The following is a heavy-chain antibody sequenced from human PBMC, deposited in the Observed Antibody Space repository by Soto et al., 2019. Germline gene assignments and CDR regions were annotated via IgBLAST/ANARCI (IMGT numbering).Heavy chain of an antibody. CDR3: VGGQYYFHY. V-gene: IGHV3-30*03. D-gene: IGHD3-10*01. Sequence: QVQLVESGGGVVQPGRSLRLSCAASGFPFTSYGMHWVREGPDKGLEWVAIISYDGSDKYYADSVKGRFTISRDNSKNPLYLEMNSLRPEDTALYYCVGGQYYFHYRGQGTLVIVSS. CDR1: GFPFTSYG. CDR2: ISYDGSDK. J-gene: IGHJ4*02.